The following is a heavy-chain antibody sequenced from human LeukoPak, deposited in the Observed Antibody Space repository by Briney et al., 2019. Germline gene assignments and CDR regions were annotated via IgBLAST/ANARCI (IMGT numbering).Heavy chain of an antibody. CDR1: GGSISSGGYF. CDR3: ARGGPYYYDSSGYYLD. J-gene: IGHJ4*02. CDR2: IYDSVST. V-gene: IGHV4-30-2*01. Sequence: SETLSLTCTVSGGSISSGGYFWSWIRQPPGKGLEFLGYIYDSVSTYYNSALKSRVSISVDRSKNQFSLKLTSVTAADTAVYYCARGGPYYYDSSGYYLDWGQGTLVTVSS. D-gene: IGHD3-22*01.